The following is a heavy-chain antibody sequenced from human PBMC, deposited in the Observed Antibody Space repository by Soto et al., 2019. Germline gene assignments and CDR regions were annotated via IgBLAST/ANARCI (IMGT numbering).Heavy chain of an antibody. CDR1: GFTFSSYA. J-gene: IGHJ4*02. CDR2: ISYDGSNK. CDR3: AKDLQTRGVIGRWFDY. Sequence: GGSLRLSCAASGFTFSSYAMSWVRQAPGKELEWVSVISYDGSNKYYVDSVKGRFTISRDNSKNTLYLQMNSLRAEDTAVYYCAKDLQTRGVIGRWFDYWGQGTLVTVSS. D-gene: IGHD3-10*01. V-gene: IGHV3-30*18.